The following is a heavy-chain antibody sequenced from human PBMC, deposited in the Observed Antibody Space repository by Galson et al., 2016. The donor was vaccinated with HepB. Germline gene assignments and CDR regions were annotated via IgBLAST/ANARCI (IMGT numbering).Heavy chain of an antibody. V-gene: IGHV1-18*01. Sequence: QSGAEVKKPGASVKVSCKASGYTFTNYGISWVRQAPGQGLEWMGWISPYNGNTNYAQKLQGRVTMTTDTSTSTAYMELRSLRSDDTAVYYCARVIFAIAARCTTVTRPFDYWGQGTLVTVSS. CDR1: GYTFTNYG. J-gene: IGHJ4*02. CDR3: ARVIFAIAARCTTVTRPFDY. D-gene: IGHD6-6*01. CDR2: ISPYNGNT.